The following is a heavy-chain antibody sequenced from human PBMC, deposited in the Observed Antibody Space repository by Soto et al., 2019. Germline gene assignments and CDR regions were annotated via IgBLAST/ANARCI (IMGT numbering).Heavy chain of an antibody. D-gene: IGHD5-12*01. J-gene: IGHJ3*02. Sequence: EVQLLESGGGLVQPGGSLRLSCAASGFTFSNYAMTWVRQAPGKGLEWVSAISGSGGSTYYADSVKGRFTISRDNSKNTLYLQMDSLRAEDTAIYYCAKDRYSFSPATPDAFDIWGQGTMVTVSS. CDR2: ISGSGGST. V-gene: IGHV3-23*01. CDR1: GFTFSNYA. CDR3: AKDRYSFSPATPDAFDI.